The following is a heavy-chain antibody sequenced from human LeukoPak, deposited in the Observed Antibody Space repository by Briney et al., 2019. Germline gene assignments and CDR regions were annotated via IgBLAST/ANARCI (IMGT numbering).Heavy chain of an antibody. V-gene: IGHV1-2*02. D-gene: IGHD3-22*01. J-gene: IGHJ4*02. CDR3: ARAGHDSSGYSIRLDY. CDR1: GYTFAGHH. Sequence: ASVKVSCKTSGYTFAGHHIHWVRQAPGQGLEWMGWINPSSGDTKYAQNFRDRVIMSRDTSISTAYMDLSRLSSDDTAIYYCARAGHDSSGYSIRLDYWGQGTLVTVSS. CDR2: INPSSGDT.